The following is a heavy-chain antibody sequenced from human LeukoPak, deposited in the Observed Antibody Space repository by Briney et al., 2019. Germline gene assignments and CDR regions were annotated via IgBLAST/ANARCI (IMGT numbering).Heavy chain of an antibody. Sequence: GESLKISCMGSGYRFTDYWIAWVRQMPGKGLEYMDLTYPVVFVPRYSPTFQGQVTISADKSITTAYLQWNSLKASDTAICFCARQGSEYGGSDYWGQGTLVTVSS. CDR1: GYRFTDYW. D-gene: IGHD4-23*01. V-gene: IGHV5-51*01. CDR3: ARQGSEYGGSDY. CDR2: TYPVVFVP. J-gene: IGHJ4*02.